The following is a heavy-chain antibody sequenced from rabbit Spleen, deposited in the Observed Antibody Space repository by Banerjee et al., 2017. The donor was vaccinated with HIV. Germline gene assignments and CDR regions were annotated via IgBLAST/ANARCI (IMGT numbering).Heavy chain of an antibody. J-gene: IGHJ4*01. CDR1: GFSFSNKDV. Sequence: QEKLVESGGDLVKPGSFLTLTCKASGFSFSNKDVMCWVRQAPGKGLEWIACINAYTGKPVYATWAKGRFTISRTSSTTVTLQMTSLTAADTATYFCARDLASVVGWNFNLWGQGTLVTVS. D-gene: IGHD3-1*01. CDR3: ARDLASVVGWNFNL. CDR2: INAYTGKP. V-gene: IGHV1S45*01.